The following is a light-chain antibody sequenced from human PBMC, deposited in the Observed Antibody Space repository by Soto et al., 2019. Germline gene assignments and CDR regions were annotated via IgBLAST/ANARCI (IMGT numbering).Light chain of an antibody. CDR2: DAS. CDR3: QQYHSYPLT. V-gene: IGKV1-5*01. J-gene: IGKJ4*01. CDR1: QSISSW. Sequence: DIQMTQSPSTLSASVGDRVTITCRASQSISSWLAWYQQKPGKAPTVLIYDASTLESGVPSRFSGSVSGTELTLTVSNLQSDDFATYFCQQYHSYPLTFGGGTKVETK.